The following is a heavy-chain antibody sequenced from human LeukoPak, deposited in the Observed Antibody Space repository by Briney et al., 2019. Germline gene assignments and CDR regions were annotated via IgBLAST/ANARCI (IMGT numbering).Heavy chain of an antibody. Sequence: PSQTLSLTCTVSGGSISSGSYYWNWIRQPAGKGLEWIGRIYTSGSTTYNPSLKSRVTISVDTSKNQFSLKLSSVTAADTAVYYCARRGQLNYYYYYMDVWGKGTTVTVSS. CDR2: IYTSGST. D-gene: IGHD6-6*01. CDR3: ARRGQLNYYYYYMDV. CDR1: GGSISSGSYY. V-gene: IGHV4-61*02. J-gene: IGHJ6*03.